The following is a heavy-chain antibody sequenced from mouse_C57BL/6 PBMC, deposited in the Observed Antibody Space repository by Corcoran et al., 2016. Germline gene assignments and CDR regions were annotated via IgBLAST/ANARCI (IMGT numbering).Heavy chain of an antibody. V-gene: IGHV1-62-2*01. Sequence: QVQLQQSGAELVKPGASVKLSCKASGYTFTEYTIHWVKQRSGQGLEWIGWFYPGSGSIKYNEKFKDKATLTADKSSSTVYMELSRLTSEDSAVYCCARHEGTLTRSDGYYHALYAMDYWGQGTSVTVSS. CDR1: GYTFTEYT. CDR2: FYPGSGSI. D-gene: IGHD2-3*01. CDR3: ARHEGTLTRSDGYYHALYAMDY. J-gene: IGHJ4*01.